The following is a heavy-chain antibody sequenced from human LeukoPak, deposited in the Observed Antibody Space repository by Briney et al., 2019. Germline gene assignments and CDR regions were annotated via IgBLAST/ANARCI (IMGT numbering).Heavy chain of an antibody. V-gene: IGHV4-38-2*02. CDR3: ASEPPGGREDYFDY. Sequence: SEALSLTCTVSGYSIISGYYWGWIRQPPGKGLEWIGSIYHSGSTYDNPSLKSRVTISVDTSKNKFSLKLSSVTAADTAVYYCASEPPGGREDYFDYWGQGTLVTVSS. CDR1: GYSIISGYY. D-gene: IGHD1-26*01. CDR2: IYHSGST. J-gene: IGHJ4*02.